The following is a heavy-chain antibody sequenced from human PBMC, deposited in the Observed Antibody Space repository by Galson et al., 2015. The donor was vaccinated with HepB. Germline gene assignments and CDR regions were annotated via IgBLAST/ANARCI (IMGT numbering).Heavy chain of an antibody. D-gene: IGHD2-21*02. CDR3: AHIRDSASVRFDS. CDR2: IYWDDDQ. CDR1: EFSLSTSEEG. V-gene: IGHV2-5*02. Sequence: PALVKPTQTLTLTCTFSEFSLSTSEEGVGVAWIRQPPGKALEWHALIYWDDDQRYSPSPKNRLTITKDSSKDQVVLIMTRMDTMDTATYYCAHIRDSASVRFDSWGQGAQVTVSS. J-gene: IGHJ4*02.